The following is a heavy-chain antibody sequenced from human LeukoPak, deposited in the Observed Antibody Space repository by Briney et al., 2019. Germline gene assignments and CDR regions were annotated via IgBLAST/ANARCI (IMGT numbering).Heavy chain of an antibody. Sequence: SETLSLTCTVSGGSISSSYWSWIRQPAGKGLEWIGRIYTSGTTNYNPSLKSRVTMSVDTSKNQFSLKLSSVTAADTAVYYCARQYSSDWYLWFDPWGQGTLVTVSS. V-gene: IGHV4-4*07. CDR1: GGSISSSY. J-gene: IGHJ5*02. CDR3: ARQYSSDWYLWFDP. D-gene: IGHD6-19*01. CDR2: IYTSGTT.